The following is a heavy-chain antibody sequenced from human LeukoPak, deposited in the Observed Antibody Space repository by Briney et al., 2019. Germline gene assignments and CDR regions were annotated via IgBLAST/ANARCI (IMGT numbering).Heavy chain of an antibody. Sequence: GGSLRLSYAASGFTFSSYAMSWVRQAPGKGLEWVSATSGSGGSTYYADSVKGRFTISRDNSKNTLYLQINSLRAEDTAVYYCAKDSWVTLYYFDYWGQGTLVTVSS. V-gene: IGHV3-23*01. CDR3: AKDSWVTLYYFDY. D-gene: IGHD4-23*01. J-gene: IGHJ4*02. CDR2: TSGSGGST. CDR1: GFTFSSYA.